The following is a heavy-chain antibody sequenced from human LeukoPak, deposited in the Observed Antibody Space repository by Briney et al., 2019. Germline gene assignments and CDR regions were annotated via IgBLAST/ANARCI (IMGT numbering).Heavy chain of an antibody. CDR2: ISAYNGNT. D-gene: IGHD2-15*01. V-gene: IGHV1-18*01. CDR1: GYTFTSYG. CDR3: ARGYCSGGSCYRHYYYYYGMDV. J-gene: IGHJ6*02. Sequence: ASVKVSCKASGYTFTSYGISWVRQAPGQGLEWMGWISAYNGNTNYAQKLQGRVTMTTDTSTSTAYMELRSLRSDDTAVYYCARGYCSGGSCYRHYYYYYGMDVRGQGTTVTVSS.